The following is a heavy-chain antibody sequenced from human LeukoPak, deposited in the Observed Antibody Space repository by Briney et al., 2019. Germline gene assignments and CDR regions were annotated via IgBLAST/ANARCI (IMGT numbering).Heavy chain of an antibody. Sequence: ASVKVSCKASGYTFTSYDINWVRQATGQGLEWMGWMNPNSGNTGYAQKFQDRVTMTRNTSISTAYMELSSLRSEDTAVYYCARGRTTVTYNWFDPWGQGTLVTVSS. D-gene: IGHD4-17*01. CDR2: MNPNSGNT. J-gene: IGHJ5*02. CDR3: ARGRTTVTYNWFDP. V-gene: IGHV1-8*01. CDR1: GYTFTSYD.